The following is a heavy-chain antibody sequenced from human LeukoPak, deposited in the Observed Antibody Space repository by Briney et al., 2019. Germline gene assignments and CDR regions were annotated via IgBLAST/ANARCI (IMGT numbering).Heavy chain of an antibody. V-gene: IGHV3-64*01. CDR1: GFTFSSYA. CDR3: ARGFELEAASDAFDI. D-gene: IGHD6-13*01. Sequence: GGSLRLSCAASGFTFSSYAMHWVRQAPGKGLEYVSAISSNGGSTYYANSVKGRSTISRDNSKNTLYLQMGSLRAEDMAVYYCARGFELEAASDAFDIWGQGTMVTVSS. J-gene: IGHJ3*02. CDR2: ISSNGGST.